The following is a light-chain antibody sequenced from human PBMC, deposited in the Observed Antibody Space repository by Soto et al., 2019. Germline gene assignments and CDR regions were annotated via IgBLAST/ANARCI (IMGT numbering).Light chain of an antibody. CDR2: KAS. J-gene: IGKJ4*01. V-gene: IGKV1-5*03. CDR3: RQYSTFPLT. CDR1: QTISTW. Sequence: DIQMTQYTSTLSASVGDRVTISCRASQTISTWLAWYQQKPGKAPNLLIYKASSLESGVPSRFSGSGSGTEFTLTISSLQPDDFATYYCRQYSTFPLTFGGGTKVDI.